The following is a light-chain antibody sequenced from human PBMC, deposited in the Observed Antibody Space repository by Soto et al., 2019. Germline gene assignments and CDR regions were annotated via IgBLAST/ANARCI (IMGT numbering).Light chain of an antibody. CDR3: QQYNIWPPLT. CDR1: QSVRSN. Sequence: EVELTQSPDILSVSPGETATLSCRASQSVRSNLAWYQQKPGQAPRHLIYGASTRATGIPASFSGSGSEREFPLTISSLQSQDFGLYYCQQYNIWPPLTFGGGTKVEIK. J-gene: IGKJ4*01. CDR2: GAS. V-gene: IGKV3-15*01.